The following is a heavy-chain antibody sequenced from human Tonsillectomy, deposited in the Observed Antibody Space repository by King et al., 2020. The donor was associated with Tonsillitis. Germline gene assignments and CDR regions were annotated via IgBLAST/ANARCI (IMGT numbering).Heavy chain of an antibody. J-gene: IGHJ6*02. CDR1: GFTFSDYY. D-gene: IGHD4-17*01. Sequence: VQLVESGGGLVKPGGSLRLSCAASGFTFSDYYMSWIRQAPGKGLEWVSHISSSRSTYADSVKGRFTISRDNAKNSLYLQMISLRAEDTAVYYCARGGGDYGDLFGYGMDVWGQGTTVTVSS. CDR3: ARGGGDYGDLFGYGMDV. CDR2: ISSSRST. V-gene: IGHV3-11*01.